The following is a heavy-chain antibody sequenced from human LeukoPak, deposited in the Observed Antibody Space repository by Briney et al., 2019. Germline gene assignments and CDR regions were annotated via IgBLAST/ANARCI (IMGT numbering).Heavy chain of an antibody. J-gene: IGHJ4*02. D-gene: IGHD2/OR15-2a*01. V-gene: IGHV1-46*01. CDR2: IRPSSGRA. Sequence: GASVKVSCKTSGYIFSNHYIHWVRQAPGQGPEWMGIIRPSSGRADYTQKFQGRVTMNKDMSTTTVYRELTPLGSDDADVYCCAKEPPESYYFDYSGQGTLVTVSS. CDR3: AKEPPESYYFDY. CDR1: GYIFSNHY.